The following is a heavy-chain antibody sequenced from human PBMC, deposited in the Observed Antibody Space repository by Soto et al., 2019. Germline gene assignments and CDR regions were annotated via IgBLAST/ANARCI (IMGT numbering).Heavy chain of an antibody. Sequence: QVQLQESGPGLVKRSETLSLTCTVSGGSISSYYWSWIRQPPGKGLEWIGYIYYSGSTNYNPSLKSRVTISVDTSKNQFSLKLSSVTAADTAVYYCARAWGEAFDYWGQGTLVTVSS. D-gene: IGHD3-16*01. CDR2: IYYSGST. J-gene: IGHJ4*02. V-gene: IGHV4-59*01. CDR3: ARAWGEAFDY. CDR1: GGSISSYY.